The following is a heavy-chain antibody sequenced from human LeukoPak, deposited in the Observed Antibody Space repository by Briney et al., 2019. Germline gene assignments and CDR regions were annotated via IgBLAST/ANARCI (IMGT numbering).Heavy chain of an antibody. D-gene: IGHD2-2*01. CDR2: ISGSGGST. V-gene: IGHV3-23*01. Sequence: GGSLRLSCAASGFTFSSYAMSWVRQAPGKGLEWVSAISGSGGSTYYADSVKGRFTISRDNSKNTLYLQMNSLRAEDTAVYYCAKAGSKEAYYYYYYYMDVWGKGTTVTVSS. CDR3: AKAGSKEAYYYYYYYMDV. J-gene: IGHJ6*03. CDR1: GFTFSSYA.